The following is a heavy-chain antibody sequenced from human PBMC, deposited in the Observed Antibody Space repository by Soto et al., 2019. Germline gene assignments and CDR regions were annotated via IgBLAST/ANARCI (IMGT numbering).Heavy chain of an antibody. J-gene: IGHJ5*02. V-gene: IGHV4-31*03. Sequence: SETLSLTCTVSGGSISSGGYYWSWIRQHPGKGLEWIGYIYYSGSTYYNPSLKSRVTISVDTSKNQFSLKLSSVTAADTAVYYCARGLSDIVVVVAANWFDPWGQGTLVTVSS. CDR1: GGSISSGGYY. CDR2: IYYSGST. CDR3: ARGLSDIVVVVAANWFDP. D-gene: IGHD2-15*01.